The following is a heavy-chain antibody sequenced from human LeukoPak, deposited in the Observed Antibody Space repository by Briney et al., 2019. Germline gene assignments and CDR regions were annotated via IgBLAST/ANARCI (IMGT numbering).Heavy chain of an antibody. V-gene: IGHV1-18*01. J-gene: IGHJ4*02. CDR2: ISAYNGNT. Sequence: ASVKVSCKASGYTFTSYGISWVRQAPGQGLEWMGWISAYNGNTNYAQKLQGRVTMTTDTSTSTAYMELRSLRSDDTALFYCESGIRDGYKGSSFDYWGQGTLVTVSS. D-gene: IGHD5-24*01. CDR1: GYTFTSYG. CDR3: ESGIRDGYKGSSFDY.